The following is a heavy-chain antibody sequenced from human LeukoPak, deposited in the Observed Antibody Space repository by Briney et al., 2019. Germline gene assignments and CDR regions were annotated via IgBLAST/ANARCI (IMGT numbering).Heavy chain of an antibody. CDR2: IYASGST. CDR1: GGSISNYY. V-gene: IGHV4-4*09. D-gene: IGHD5-24*01. Sequence: KPSETLSLTCTVSGGSISNYYWTWIRQPPGEGLEWIGSIYASGSTNYNPSLNSRVTISVDTSKNQFSLKLSSVTAADTAVYYCVRRMATLGGNGFDIWGQGTTVTVSS. CDR3: VRRMATLGGNGFDI. J-gene: IGHJ3*02.